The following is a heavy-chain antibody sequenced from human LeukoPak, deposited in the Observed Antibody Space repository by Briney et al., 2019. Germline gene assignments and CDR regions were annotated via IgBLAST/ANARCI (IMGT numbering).Heavy chain of an antibody. D-gene: IGHD6-19*01. J-gene: IGHJ4*02. CDR2: ISGDGGST. Sequence: GGSLRLSCAAPGFIFDNYAIHWVRQAPGKGLEWVSLISGDGGSTFYADSVRGRFTISRDNTRKSLSLQMSSLISEDTALYYCARESETSGWYDYWGQGTLVTVSS. V-gene: IGHV3-43*02. CDR1: GFIFDNYA. CDR3: ARESETSGWYDY.